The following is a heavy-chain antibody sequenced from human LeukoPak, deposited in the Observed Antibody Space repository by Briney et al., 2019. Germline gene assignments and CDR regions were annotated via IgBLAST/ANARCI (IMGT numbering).Heavy chain of an antibody. Sequence: PGGSLRLSCTASGFAFDEHGMSWVRQVPGKGLEWVSGINWSGGSTGYADPLEGRFTISRDNAKNSLYLQMDSLRAEDTALYYCARAPITSPFYFDYWGQGTLVTVSS. D-gene: IGHD2-2*01. CDR1: GFAFDEHG. CDR3: ARAPITSPFYFDY. J-gene: IGHJ4*02. V-gene: IGHV3-20*04. CDR2: INWSGGST.